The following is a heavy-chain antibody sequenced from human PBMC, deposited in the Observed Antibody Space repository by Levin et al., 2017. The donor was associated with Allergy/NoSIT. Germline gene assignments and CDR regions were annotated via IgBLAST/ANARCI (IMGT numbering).Heavy chain of an antibody. Sequence: TLSLTCTFSGFSLTTNGEGVGWFRQSPGKALGWLSVVYWNDDKGFSPSLESRLTITKDTSKKQVVLTMTNMGPVDTGTYYCAHRSYRFSSDLWFGPWGQGTLVSVSS. CDR2: VYWNDDK. J-gene: IGHJ5*02. V-gene: IGHV2-5*01. D-gene: IGHD1-26*01. CDR3: AHRSYRFSSDLWFGP. CDR1: GFSLTTNGEG.